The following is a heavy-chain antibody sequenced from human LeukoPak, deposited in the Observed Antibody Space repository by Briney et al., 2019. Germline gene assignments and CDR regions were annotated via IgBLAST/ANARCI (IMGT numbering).Heavy chain of an antibody. V-gene: IGHV4-59*01. J-gene: IGHJ4*02. CDR1: GGSISTYY. Sequence: SETLTLTCTVSGGSISTYYWSWIRQPPGKGLEWIGYIYYSGTTDYNPSLKSRVTISVDTSNNQFSLRVTSVTAADTAVYYCARSSGAYRAFDYWGQGTLVPVSS. CDR2: IYYSGTT. CDR3: ARSSGAYRAFDY. D-gene: IGHD1-26*01.